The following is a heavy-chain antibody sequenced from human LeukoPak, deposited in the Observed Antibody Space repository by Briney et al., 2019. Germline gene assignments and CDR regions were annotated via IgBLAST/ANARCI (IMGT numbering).Heavy chain of an antibody. CDR1: GFTFSSYG. J-gene: IGHJ4*02. Sequence: GGSLRLSCAASGFTFSSYGMHWVRQAPGKGLEWVAVIWYDGSNKFYVDSVKGRFTISRDNSKNTPYLQMNSLRAEDTAVYYCARDSWQWLVEVRNYFDYWGQGTLVTVSS. CDR2: IWYDGSNK. CDR3: ARDSWQWLVEVRNYFDY. D-gene: IGHD6-19*01. V-gene: IGHV3-33*01.